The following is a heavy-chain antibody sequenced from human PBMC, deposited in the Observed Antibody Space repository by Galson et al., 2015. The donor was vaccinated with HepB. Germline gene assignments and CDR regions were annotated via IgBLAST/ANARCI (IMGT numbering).Heavy chain of an antibody. Sequence: CAISGDSVSNNSAAWNWIRQSPSRGLEWLGRTYKRSRWYNDYAVSVLSRITINPDTSKNQYSLQLNSVTPEDTAVYYCARSPVSSHFWPFDVWGQGTMVTVSS. CDR2: TYKRSRWYN. CDR3: ARSPVSSHFWPFDV. V-gene: IGHV6-1*01. J-gene: IGHJ3*01. D-gene: IGHD2-8*01. CDR1: GDSVSNNSAA.